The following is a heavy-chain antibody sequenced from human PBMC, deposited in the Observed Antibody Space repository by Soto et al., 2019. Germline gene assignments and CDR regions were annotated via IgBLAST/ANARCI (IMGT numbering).Heavy chain of an antibody. V-gene: IGHV3-30*18. CDR3: AKAGDSSGWYYYYYYYGMDV. CDR2: ISYDGSNK. D-gene: IGHD6-19*01. J-gene: IGHJ6*02. Sequence: PGGSLRLSCAASGFTFSSYGMHWVRQAPGKGLEWVAVISYDGSNKYYADSVKGRFTISRDNSKNTLYLQMNSLRAEDTAVYYCAKAGDSSGWYYYYYYYGMDVWGQGTTVTVSS. CDR1: GFTFSSYG.